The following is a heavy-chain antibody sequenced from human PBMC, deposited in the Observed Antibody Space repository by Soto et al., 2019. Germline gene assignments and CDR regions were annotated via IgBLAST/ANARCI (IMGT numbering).Heavy chain of an antibody. J-gene: IGHJ3*01. CDR2: IYYSGST. V-gene: IGHV4-59*08. Sequence: QVQLQESGPGLVKPSETLSLTCTVSGGSISSYYWSWIRQPPGKGLEWIGYIYYSGSTNYNPSLKSRVTISVDTSKSQFSLKLKLSSVTAADTAVYYCARRYGYAFDFWGQGTMVTVSS. D-gene: IGHD5-18*01. CDR1: GGSISSYY. CDR3: ARRYGYAFDF.